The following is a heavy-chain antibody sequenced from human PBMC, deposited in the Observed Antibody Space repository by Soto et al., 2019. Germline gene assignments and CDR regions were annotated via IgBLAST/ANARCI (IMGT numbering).Heavy chain of an antibody. CDR1: GFTFEDYS. CDR3: AKGFSRYFDS. Sequence: QLVESGGGVVQPGGSLRLSCAASGFTFEDYSMHWVRQVPGKGLEWVSGISWNISAIGYADAVKGRFTISRNNAKNSLYLQMDSLSAEDTALYYWAKGFSRYFDSWGQGVLVTVSA. V-gene: IGHV3-9*01. CDR2: ISWNISAI. D-gene: IGHD2-2*01. J-gene: IGHJ4*02.